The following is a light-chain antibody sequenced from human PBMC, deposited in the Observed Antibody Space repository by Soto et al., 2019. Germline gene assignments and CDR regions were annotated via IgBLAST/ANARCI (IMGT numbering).Light chain of an antibody. V-gene: IGLV1-40*01. Sequence: QSALTQPPSVSGAPGQRVTISCTGSRSNIRAGYDVHWYQQLPGTAPKLLIYGNSNRPSGVPDRFSASKSGTSASLAITGLQAEDEADYYCQSYDRSLSGYVFGTGTKLTVL. CDR1: RSNIRAGYD. CDR3: QSYDRSLSGYV. CDR2: GNS. J-gene: IGLJ1*01.